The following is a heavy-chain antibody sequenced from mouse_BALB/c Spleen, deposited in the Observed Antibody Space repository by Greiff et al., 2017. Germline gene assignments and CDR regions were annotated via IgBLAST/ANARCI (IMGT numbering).Heavy chain of an antibody. CDR1: GFTFSDYY. V-gene: IGHV5-4*02. CDR2: ISDGGSYT. Sequence: EVNLVESGGGLVKPGGSLKLSCAASGFTFSDYYMYWVRQTPEKRLEWVATISDGGSYTYYPDSVKGRFTISRDNAKNNLYLQMSSLKSEDTAMYYCARDGTTAAWFAYWGQGTLVTVSA. J-gene: IGHJ3*01. CDR3: ARDGTTAAWFAY. D-gene: IGHD1-2*01.